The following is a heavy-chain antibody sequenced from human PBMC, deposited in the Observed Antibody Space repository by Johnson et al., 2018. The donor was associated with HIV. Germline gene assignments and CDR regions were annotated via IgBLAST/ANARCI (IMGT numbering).Heavy chain of an antibody. V-gene: IGHV3-7*01. CDR3: ARDRSKLLYPFDAFDI. CDR2: IKQDGSEK. D-gene: IGHD2-21*02. CDR1: GFTFSTYW. Sequence: VQLVESGGGLVQPGGSLRLSCAASGFTFSTYWMSWVRQAPGKGLEWVANIKQDGSEKNYVDSVKGRFTISRDNAKNSLYLQMNSLRAEDTAVFYCARDRSKLLYPFDAFDIWGPGTMVTVSS. J-gene: IGHJ3*02.